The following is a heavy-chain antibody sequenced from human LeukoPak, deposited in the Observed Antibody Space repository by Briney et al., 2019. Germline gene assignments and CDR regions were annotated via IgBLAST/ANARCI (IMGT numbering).Heavy chain of an antibody. Sequence: SGGSLRLSCAASGFTFSSYSMNWVRQAPGKGLEWVSSISSSSSYIYYADSVKGRFTISRDNAKNSLYLQINSLRAEDTAVYYCARDWDYYDSSGYYSDYWGQGTLVTVSS. CDR1: GFTFSSYS. J-gene: IGHJ4*02. CDR2: ISSSSSYI. D-gene: IGHD3-22*01. V-gene: IGHV3-21*01. CDR3: ARDWDYYDSSGYYSDY.